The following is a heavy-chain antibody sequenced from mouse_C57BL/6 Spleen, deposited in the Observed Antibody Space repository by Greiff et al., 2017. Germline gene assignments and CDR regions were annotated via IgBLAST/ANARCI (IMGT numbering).Heavy chain of an antibody. CDR1: GYTFTSYW. Sequence: VQLQQSGTELVKPGASVKLSCKASGYTFTSYWMHWVKQRPGQGLEWIGNINPSNGGTNYNEKFKSKATLPVDKSSSTASMQLSSLPSEDSAVYYCARYDYDGFDYWGQGTTLTVSS. CDR3: ARYDYDGFDY. V-gene: IGHV1-53*01. CDR2: INPSNGGT. D-gene: IGHD2-4*01. J-gene: IGHJ2*01.